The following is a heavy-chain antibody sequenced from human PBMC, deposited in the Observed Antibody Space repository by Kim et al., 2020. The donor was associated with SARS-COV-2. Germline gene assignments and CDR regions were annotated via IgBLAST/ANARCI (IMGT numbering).Heavy chain of an antibody. CDR1: GFTFSSYS. V-gene: IGHV3-21*01. J-gene: IGHJ6*02. Sequence: GGSLRLSCAASGFTFSSYSMNWVRQAPGKGLEWVSCISSSSSYIYYADSVKGRLTISRDNAKNSLYLQMNSLRAEDTAVYYCARLSTPYYYDYGMDVWGQGTTVTVSS. D-gene: IGHD2-15*01. CDR2: ISSSSSYI. CDR3: ARLSTPYYYDYGMDV.